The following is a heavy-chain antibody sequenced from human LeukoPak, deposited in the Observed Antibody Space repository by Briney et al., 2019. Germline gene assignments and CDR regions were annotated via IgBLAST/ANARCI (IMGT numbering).Heavy chain of an antibody. V-gene: IGHV3-48*03. J-gene: IGHJ1*01. Sequence: GGSLRLSCAASGFTFSSYEMNWVRQAPGTGLEWVSYISSSGSTIYYADSVKGRFTLSTDTAKNSLYLQMNTLRAEDTPVYYCAIDYAAAEYFPHWGQGTLVTVSS. CDR2: ISSSGSTI. CDR1: GFTFSSYE. CDR3: AIDYAAAEYFPH. D-gene: IGHD2-2*01.